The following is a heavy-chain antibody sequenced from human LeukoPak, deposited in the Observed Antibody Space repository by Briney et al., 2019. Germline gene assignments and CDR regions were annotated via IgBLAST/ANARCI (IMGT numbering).Heavy chain of an antibody. CDR2: IQYDGKKD. CDR3: AKLPRGTYYDFWGASRNDDFDI. Sequence: GGSLRLSCTASGVTFKNYGIHWVRQAPGMGLEWVAFIQYDGKKDYYADSVKGRFTISRDNSKNTVDLEMSSLRMEDAAVYYCAKLPRGTYYDFWGASRNDDFDIWGRGTMVAVSS. V-gene: IGHV3-30*02. D-gene: IGHD3-3*01. CDR1: GVTFKNYG. J-gene: IGHJ3*02.